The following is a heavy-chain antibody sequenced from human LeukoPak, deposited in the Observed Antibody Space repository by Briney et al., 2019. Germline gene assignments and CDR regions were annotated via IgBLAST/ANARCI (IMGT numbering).Heavy chain of an antibody. Sequence: PGGSLRLSCAAFGFTFIGYWMHWVRQAPRKGLVWVSRINSDGSTTSYATSVKGRFTISRASAKTTMYLQMNCLSAEHTAVYYCARGHHYYDSSAYYYWGQGTLVTVSS. D-gene: IGHD3-22*01. V-gene: IGHV3-74*01. CDR1: GFTFIGYW. J-gene: IGHJ4*02. CDR3: ARGHHYYDSSAYYY. CDR2: INSDGSTT.